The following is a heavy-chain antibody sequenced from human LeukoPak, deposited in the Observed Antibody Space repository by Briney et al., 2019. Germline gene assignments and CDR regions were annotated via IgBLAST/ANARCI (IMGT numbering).Heavy chain of an antibody. CDR2: ITSSGSPI. CDR3: ARQTYYDFWSGYYVDY. D-gene: IGHD3-3*01. V-gene: IGHV3-11*01. Sequence: GGSLRLSCAASGFTLSDHYMSWIRQAPGKGLEWVSYITSSGSPIYYADSVKGRFTISRDNAKNSLYLQVNSLRAEDTAVYYCARQTYYDFWSGYYVDYWGQGTLVTVSS. CDR1: GFTLSDHY. J-gene: IGHJ4*02.